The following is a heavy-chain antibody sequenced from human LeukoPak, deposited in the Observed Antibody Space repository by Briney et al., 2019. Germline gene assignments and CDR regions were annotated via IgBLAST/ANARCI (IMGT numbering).Heavy chain of an antibody. Sequence: PGGSLRLSCAASGFTFSSYSMNWVRQAPGKGLEWVSSISSSSSYIYYADSVKGRFTISRDNAKNSLYLQMNSLRAEDTAVYYCTSKYQLLSSLPGRDYWGQGTLVTVSS. D-gene: IGHD2-2*01. CDR2: ISSSSSYI. CDR1: GFTFSSYS. V-gene: IGHV3-21*01. CDR3: TSKYQLLSSLPGRDY. J-gene: IGHJ4*02.